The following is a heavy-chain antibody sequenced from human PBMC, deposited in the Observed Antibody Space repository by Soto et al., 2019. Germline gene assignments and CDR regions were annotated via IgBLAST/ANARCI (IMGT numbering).Heavy chain of an antibody. J-gene: IGHJ6*02. CDR2: IGTAGDT. D-gene: IGHD1-26*01. V-gene: IGHV3-13*01. Sequence: EVQLVESGGGLVQPGGSLRLSCAASGFTFSSYDMHWVRQATGKGLEWVSAIGTAGDTFYPGSVKGRFTISRENAKNSLYLQMNSLRAEDTAVYYCARDWKGELGGMDVWGQGTTVTVSS. CDR3: ARDWKGELGGMDV. CDR1: GFTFSSYD.